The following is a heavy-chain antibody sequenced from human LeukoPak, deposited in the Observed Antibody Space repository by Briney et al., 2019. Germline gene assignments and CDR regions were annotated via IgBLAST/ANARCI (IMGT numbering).Heavy chain of an antibody. V-gene: IGHV4-59*01. Sequence: NPSETLSLTCTVSGGSISSYYWSWIRQPPGKGLEWIGYIYYSGSTNYNPSLKSRVTISVDTSKNQFSLKLSSVTAADTAVHYCARDRPIGILSYWGQGTLVTVSS. CDR2: IYYSGST. CDR1: GGSISSYY. CDR3: ARDRPIGILSY. J-gene: IGHJ4*02. D-gene: IGHD5-18*01.